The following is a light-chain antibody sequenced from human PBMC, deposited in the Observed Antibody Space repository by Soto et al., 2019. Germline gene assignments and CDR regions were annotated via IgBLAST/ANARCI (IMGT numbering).Light chain of an antibody. CDR3: QHRSIWPVS. CDR2: DAS. CDR1: QFVRSN. Sequence: EIVMTQSPATLSVSPGDRVTLSCRASQFVRSNSAWYQQKPGQSPRLIISDASNRATGIPARFSGSGSGTDFTLTISRLEPEDFAVYYCQHRSIWPVSFGQGTRLEIK. V-gene: IGKV3-11*01. J-gene: IGKJ5*01.